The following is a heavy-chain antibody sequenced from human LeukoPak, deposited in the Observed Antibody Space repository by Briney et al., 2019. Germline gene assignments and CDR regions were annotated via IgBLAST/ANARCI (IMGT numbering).Heavy chain of an antibody. CDR2: INPNSGGT. J-gene: IGHJ4*02. V-gene: IGHV1-2*02. Sequence: SVNVSCMPSGYTFTGYYMHWVRQAPGQGLEWMGWINPNSGGTNYAQKFQGRVTMTRDTSISTAYMELSRLRSDDTAVYYCARDRSGSSGYFDYWGQGTLVTVSS. CDR1: GYTFTGYY. D-gene: IGHD1-26*01. CDR3: ARDRSGSSGYFDY.